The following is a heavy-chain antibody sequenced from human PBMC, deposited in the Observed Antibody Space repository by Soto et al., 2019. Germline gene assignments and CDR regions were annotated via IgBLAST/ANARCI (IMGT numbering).Heavy chain of an antibody. CDR2: IYYSGST. D-gene: IGHD3-10*01. CDR3: ARVHGVTMVRGVIDY. J-gene: IGHJ4*02. V-gene: IGHV4-31*03. Sequence: QVQLQESGPGLVKPSQTLSLTCTVSGGSISSGGYYWSWIRQHPGKGLEWIGYIYYSGSTYYNPSLKSRVTISVDTSKNQFSLKLSSVTAAGTAVYYCARVHGVTMVRGVIDYWGQGTLVTVSS. CDR1: GGSISSGGYY.